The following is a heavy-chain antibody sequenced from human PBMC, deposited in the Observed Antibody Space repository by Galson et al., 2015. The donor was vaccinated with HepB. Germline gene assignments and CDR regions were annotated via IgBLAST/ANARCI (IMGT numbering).Heavy chain of an antibody. CDR3: TTGGV. V-gene: IGHV4-61*01. CDR2: IYYSGIT. D-gene: IGHD2-8*02. Sequence: ETLSLTCSVSGGSVSSGSYYWNWIRQPPGKGLEWIGYIYYSGITNYNPSLKSRVTISLDTSNNQFSLKLSSPTAADTAVYYCTTGGVWGQGTTVTVSS. J-gene: IGHJ6*02. CDR1: GGSVSSGSYY.